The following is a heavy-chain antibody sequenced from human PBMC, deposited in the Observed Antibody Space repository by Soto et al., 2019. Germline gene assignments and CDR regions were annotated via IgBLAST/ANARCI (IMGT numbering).Heavy chain of an antibody. J-gene: IGHJ4*02. D-gene: IGHD6-19*01. CDR2: TYYRSNWRH. V-gene: IGHV6-1*01. Sequence: SQTLSHTCAISGDSVSSNTAAWNWIRSSPSRGLEWLGRTYYRSNWRHDYAVSVKSRITVNPDTSKNHFSLQLNPVTPDDTAVYYCERGVAGSGFDLWGQGTLVTVSS. CDR1: GDSVSSNTAA. CDR3: ERGVAGSGFDL.